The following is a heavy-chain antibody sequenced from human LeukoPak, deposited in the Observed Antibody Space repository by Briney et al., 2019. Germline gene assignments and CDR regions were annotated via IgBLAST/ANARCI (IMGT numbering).Heavy chain of an antibody. CDR2: IHDSGNT. Sequence: SETLSLTCTVSGGTISSSYWNCIRQPPGKGLEWIGYIHDSGNTKHNPSLKGRVTISVDPSKNQFSLKLSSGTAAETAGYYCARGYYSGWAFDYWGQRTLVTLSS. V-gene: IGHV4-59*08. CDR3: ARGYYSGWAFDY. J-gene: IGHJ4*02. D-gene: IGHD6-19*01. CDR1: GGTISSSY.